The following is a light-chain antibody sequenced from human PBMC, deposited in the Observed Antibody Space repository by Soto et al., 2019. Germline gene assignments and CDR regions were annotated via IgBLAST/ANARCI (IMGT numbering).Light chain of an antibody. CDR1: KVTSGW. CDR3: QQYDSFSFT. Sequence: DIVLTQSPPTLSLSVGNRPTSPLRTKKVTSGWLAWYRHKPGKAPRLLIYGASSRASGVPSRFSGSGSGTEFTLTISSLQPEDFAAYYCQQYDSFSFTFGQGTRLEIK. J-gene: IGKJ5*01. CDR2: GAS. V-gene: IGKV1-5*03.